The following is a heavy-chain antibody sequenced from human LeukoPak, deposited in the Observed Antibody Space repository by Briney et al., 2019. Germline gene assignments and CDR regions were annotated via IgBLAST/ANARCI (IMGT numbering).Heavy chain of an antibody. CDR2: ISSSSSYI. CDR1: GFTFSSYS. CDR3: AKDRWTEVDAFDI. V-gene: IGHV3-21*04. Sequence: GGSLRLSCAASGFTFSSYSMNWVRQAPGKGLEWVSSISSSSSYIYYADSVKGRFTISRDNAKNTVHLQINSLRAEDTAVYYCAKDRWTEVDAFDIWGQGTMVTVSS. D-gene: IGHD1-1*01. J-gene: IGHJ3*02.